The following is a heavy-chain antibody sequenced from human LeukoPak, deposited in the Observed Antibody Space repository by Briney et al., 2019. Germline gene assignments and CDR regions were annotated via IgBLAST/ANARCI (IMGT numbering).Heavy chain of an antibody. J-gene: IGHJ5*02. CDR3: VRDGEGVAISVNYWFAP. CDR1: GFTFTNYD. CDR2: MNLINGNT. Sequence: ASVKVSCKATGFTFTNYDINWVRQATGQGLEWMGWMNLINGNTGYAQKFQGRVTMTRDTSISTAYMELRSLTSEDTAVYYCVRDGEGVAISVNYWFAPWGQGTLVTVSS. D-gene: IGHD3-10*01. V-gene: IGHV1-8*01.